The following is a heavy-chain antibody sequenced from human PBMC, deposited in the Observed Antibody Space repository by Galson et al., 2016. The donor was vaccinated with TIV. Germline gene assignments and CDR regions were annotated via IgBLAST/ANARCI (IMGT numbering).Heavy chain of an antibody. CDR3: VTADTSKSFYYYYCGMDV. D-gene: IGHD2-2*01. V-gene: IGHV1-24*01. J-gene: IGHJ6*02. CDR1: GYTLNALS. CDR2: LDPEEAET. Sequence: SVKVSCKVSGYTLNALSIHWVRQAPGKGLEWMGGLDPEEAETFYAHMFQGRVTMTEDTSTDTAYMELINLRSEDTAVYYCVTADTSKSFYYYYCGMDVWGQGTTVTVSS.